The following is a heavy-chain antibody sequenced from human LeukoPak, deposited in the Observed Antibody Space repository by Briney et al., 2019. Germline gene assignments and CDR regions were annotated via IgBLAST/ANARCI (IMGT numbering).Heavy chain of an antibody. Sequence: SETLSLTCAVYGGSFSGYYWSWIRQPPGKGLEWIGEINHSGSTNYNPSLKSRVTISVDTSKNQFSLKLSSVTAADTAVYYCARGLRPYYMDVWGKGTTVTISS. CDR2: INHSGST. CDR1: GGSFSGYY. J-gene: IGHJ6*03. CDR3: ARGLRPYYMDV. V-gene: IGHV4-34*01.